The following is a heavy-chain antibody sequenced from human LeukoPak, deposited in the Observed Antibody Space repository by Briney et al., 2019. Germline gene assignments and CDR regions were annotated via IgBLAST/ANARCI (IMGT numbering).Heavy chain of an antibody. J-gene: IGHJ4*02. D-gene: IGHD2-15*01. CDR1: GFTFSTYA. CDR2: ISGSGGST. CDR3: AKEPLGYCSGGSCPFDY. Sequence: PGGSLRLSCATSGFTFSTYAMTWVRQAPGKGLEWVSGISGSGGSTYYADSVKGRFTISRDNSKNTLYLQMNSLRAEDTAVYYCAKEPLGYCSGGSCPFDYWGQGTLVTVSS. V-gene: IGHV3-23*01.